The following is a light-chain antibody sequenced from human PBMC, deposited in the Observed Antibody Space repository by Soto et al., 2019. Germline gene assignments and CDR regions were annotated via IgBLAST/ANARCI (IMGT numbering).Light chain of an antibody. Sequence: EIVLTQSPATLSLSPGESATLSCRASQSISTYLAWYQQKPGQAPRLLIYDASKRITGIPARFSGSGSGTDFTLTISSLEPEDFAVYYCQQRFNWPRTFGQGTKVEIK. V-gene: IGKV3-11*01. CDR2: DAS. CDR1: QSISTY. CDR3: QQRFNWPRT. J-gene: IGKJ1*01.